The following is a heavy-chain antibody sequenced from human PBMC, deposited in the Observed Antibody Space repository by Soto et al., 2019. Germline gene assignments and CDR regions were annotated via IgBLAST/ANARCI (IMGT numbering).Heavy chain of an antibody. D-gene: IGHD2-2*01. CDR2: IIPIVGTA. V-gene: IGHV1-69*01. CDR1: GGTFSSYA. J-gene: IGHJ6*02. Sequence: QVQLVQSGAEVKKPGSSVKVSCKASGGTFSSYAISWVRQAPGQVREWMGGIIPIVGTANYARKFQGRVTITADESTSTAYMELSRLRSEDTAVYYCARGRHCSSTSFYLRGYYGMDVWGQGTTVTVSS. CDR3: ARGRHCSSTSFYLRGYYGMDV.